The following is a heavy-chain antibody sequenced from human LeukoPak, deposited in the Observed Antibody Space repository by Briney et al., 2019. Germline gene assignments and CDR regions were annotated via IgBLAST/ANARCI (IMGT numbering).Heavy chain of an antibody. CDR2: IYYSGST. D-gene: IGHD6-13*01. CDR3: ARGPDSSSWFYYSDRYYYMDV. Sequence: SETPSLTCTVSGGSISSGDYYWSWIRQPPGKGLEWIGYIYYSGSTYYNPSLKSRVTISVDTSKNQFSLKLSSVTAADTAVYYCARGPDSSSWFYYSDRYYYMDVWGKGTTVTVSS. CDR1: GGSISSGDYY. J-gene: IGHJ6*03. V-gene: IGHV4-30-4*01.